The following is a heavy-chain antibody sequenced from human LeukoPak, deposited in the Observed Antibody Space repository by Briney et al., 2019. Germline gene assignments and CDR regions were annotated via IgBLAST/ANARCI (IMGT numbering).Heavy chain of an antibody. CDR2: IIPIFGTA. CDR1: GGTFSSYA. V-gene: IGHV1-69*01. CDR3: ARDPNTAMVNGGDY. Sequence: SVKVSCKASGGTFSSYAISWVRQAPGQGLEWMGGIIPIFGTATYAQKFQGRVTITADESTSTAYMELSSLRSEDTAVYYCARDPNTAMVNGGDYWGQGTLVTVSS. D-gene: IGHD5-18*01. J-gene: IGHJ4*02.